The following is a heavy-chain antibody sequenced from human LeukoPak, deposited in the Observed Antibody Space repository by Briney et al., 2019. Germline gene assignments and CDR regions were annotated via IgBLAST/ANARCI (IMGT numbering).Heavy chain of an antibody. Sequence: GGSLRLSCAASGFTFSNYWMNWVRQAPGKGLEWVANINRDGSEIYYVDSVKGRFTISRDNAKRSLSLQMNSLRAEDTALYYCARVPSDWGFFDYWGQGALVTVSS. V-gene: IGHV3-7*01. D-gene: IGHD7-27*01. CDR3: ARVPSDWGFFDY. CDR2: INRDGSEI. CDR1: GFTFSNYW. J-gene: IGHJ4*02.